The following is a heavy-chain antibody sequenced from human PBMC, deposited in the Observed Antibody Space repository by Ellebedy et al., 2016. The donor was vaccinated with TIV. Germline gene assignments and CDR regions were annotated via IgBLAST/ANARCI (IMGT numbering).Heavy chain of an antibody. CDR2: ISYDGSNK. D-gene: IGHD3-16*02. Sequence: GESLKISCAASGFTFSSYAMHWVRQAPGKGLEWVAVISYDGSNKYYADSVKGRFTISRDNSKNTLYLQMNSLRAEDTAVYYCAREVEHLGELSSAYYYYYGMDVWGQGTTVTVSS. CDR3: AREVEHLGELSSAYYYYYGMDV. J-gene: IGHJ6*02. V-gene: IGHV3-30-3*01. CDR1: GFTFSSYA.